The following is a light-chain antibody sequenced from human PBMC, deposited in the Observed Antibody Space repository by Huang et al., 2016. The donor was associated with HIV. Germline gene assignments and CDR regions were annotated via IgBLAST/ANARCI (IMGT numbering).Light chain of an antibody. V-gene: IGKV3-15*01. CDR1: QSISSN. J-gene: IGKJ2*01. CDR3: QQYNNRYT. CDR2: GAS. Sequence: IVMTQSPATLSVSPGERATLSGRASQSISSNLAWYQQKPGQAPRLLIYGASTRATGIPARFSGSGSVTEFTLTLSSLQSEDFAVYYCQQYNNRYTFGQGTKLEIK.